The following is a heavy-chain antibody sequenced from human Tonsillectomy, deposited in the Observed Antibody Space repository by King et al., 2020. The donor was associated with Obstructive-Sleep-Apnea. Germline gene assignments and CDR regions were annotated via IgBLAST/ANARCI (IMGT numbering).Heavy chain of an antibody. D-gene: IGHD5-18*01. J-gene: IGHJ4*02. V-gene: IGHV3-23*04. CDR1: GFTFSSYA. Sequence: EVQLVESGGGLVQPGGSLRLSCAASGFTFSSYAMSWVRQAPGKVLEWVSGISGSGCSTYYADSVKGRFTISRDNSKNTLYLQMNSLRAEDTAVYYCAKDRLIQLWSSFDYWGQGTLVTVSS. CDR2: ISGSGCST. CDR3: AKDRLIQLWSSFDY.